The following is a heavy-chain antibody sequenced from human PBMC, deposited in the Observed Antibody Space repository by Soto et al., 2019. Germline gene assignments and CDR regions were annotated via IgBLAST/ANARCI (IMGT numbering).Heavy chain of an antibody. CDR1: GGSISSSSYY. Sequence: QLQLQESGPGLVKPSETLSLTCTVSGGSISSSSYYWGWIRQPPGKGLEWIGSIYYSGSTYYNPSLKSRVTISVDTSKNQFSLKLSSVTAADTAVYYCASSDTGSWQKKMPFDYWGQGTLVTVSS. CDR2: IYYSGST. D-gene: IGHD6-13*01. J-gene: IGHJ4*02. V-gene: IGHV4-39*01. CDR3: ASSDTGSWQKKMPFDY.